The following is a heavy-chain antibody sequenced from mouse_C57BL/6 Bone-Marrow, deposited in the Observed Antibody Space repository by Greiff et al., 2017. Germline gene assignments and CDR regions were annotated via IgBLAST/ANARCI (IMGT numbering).Heavy chain of an antibody. D-gene: IGHD1-1*01. V-gene: IGHV2-9-1*01. CDR3: AMICYGRSYKGCY. CDR1: GFSLTSYA. CDR2: IWTGGGT. J-gene: IGHJ2*01. Sequence: VQGVESGPGLVAPSQSLSITCTVSGFSLTSYAISWVRKPPGKGLEWLGVIWTGGGTNDNSALKSRMSISKENSKSQVFIQMNSLRTDDTARYYCAMICYGRSYKGCYWGQGTTLTVSS.